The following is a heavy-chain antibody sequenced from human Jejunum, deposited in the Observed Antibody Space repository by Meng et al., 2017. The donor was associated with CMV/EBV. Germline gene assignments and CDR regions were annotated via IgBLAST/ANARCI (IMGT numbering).Heavy chain of an antibody. CDR1: GFDVNTYA. CDR3: ARNRGPTIHSVGDWFDP. CDR2: LSASGTSP. D-gene: IGHD5/OR15-5a*01. J-gene: IGHJ5*02. Sequence: EVQLLESGGGLVQSGGSLRLSCSAFGFDVNTYAMSWVRQAPGKGLEWVSVLSASGTSPYYAESLRGRFTISRDTSKNMLYLQLNNLRAEDTAVYYCARNRGPTIHSVGDWFDPWGQGTLVTVSS. V-gene: IGHV3-23*01.